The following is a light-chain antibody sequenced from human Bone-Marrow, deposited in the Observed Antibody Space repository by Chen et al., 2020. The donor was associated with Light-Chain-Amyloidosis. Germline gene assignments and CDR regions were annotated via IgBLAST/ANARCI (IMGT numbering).Light chain of an antibody. CDR1: DLPTKY. Sequence: SYELTQPPSVSVSPAQTARITCSGDDLPTKYAYWYQQKPGQAPVLVIHRDTERPSGISERCSGSSSGTTATLTISGVQAEDEADYHCQSADSSGTDGVIFGGGTKLTVL. J-gene: IGLJ2*01. V-gene: IGLV3-25*03. CDR2: RDT. CDR3: QSADSSGTDGVI.